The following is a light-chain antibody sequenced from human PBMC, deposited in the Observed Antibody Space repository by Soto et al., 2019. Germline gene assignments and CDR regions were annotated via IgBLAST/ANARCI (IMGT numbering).Light chain of an antibody. J-gene: IGKJ2*01. Sequence: EIVMTQSPATLSVSPGERATLSFRASQSVSSNLAGYQQKPCQAPRLLIYGASTRATCIPAKFSGSRSGTEVKLTISSLQSEDLSVYYCQQYNNWPPYTFGQGTNLEIK. CDR2: GAS. CDR3: QQYNNWPPYT. V-gene: IGKV3-15*01. CDR1: QSVSSN.